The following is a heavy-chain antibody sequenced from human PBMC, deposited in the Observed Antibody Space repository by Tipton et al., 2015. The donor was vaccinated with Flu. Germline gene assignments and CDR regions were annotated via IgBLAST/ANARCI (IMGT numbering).Heavy chain of an antibody. CDR3: ARSKYPPQGGVVDDY. V-gene: IGHV4-61*02. CDR2: IYTSGST. Sequence: TLSLTCTVSGGSISSGSYYWSWIRQPAGEGLEWIGRIYTSGSTNYNPSLKSRVTISVDTSKNQFSLKLSSVTAADTAVYYCARSKYPPQGGVVDDYWGQGTLVTVSS. CDR1: GGSISSGSYY. J-gene: IGHJ4*02. D-gene: IGHD3-3*01.